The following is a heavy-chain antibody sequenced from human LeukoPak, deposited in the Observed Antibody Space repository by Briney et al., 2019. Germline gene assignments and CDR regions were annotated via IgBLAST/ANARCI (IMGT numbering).Heavy chain of an antibody. V-gene: IGHV1-2*02. D-gene: IGHD5-12*01. CDR1: VYTFTGYY. CDR2: INPNSGGT. Sequence: ASVKVSCKASVYTFTGYYMHWVRLAPGRGLEWMGWINPNSGGTNYAQKFQGRVTMTRDTSISTAYMELSRLRSDDTAVYYCARGAGVATRYYYYYMDVWGKGTTVTVSS. J-gene: IGHJ6*03. CDR3: ARGAGVATRYYYYYMDV.